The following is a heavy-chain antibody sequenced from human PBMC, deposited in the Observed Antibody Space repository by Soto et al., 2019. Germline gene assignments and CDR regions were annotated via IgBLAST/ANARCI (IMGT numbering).Heavy chain of an antibody. CDR3: ARVVPAAMYYYYGMDV. J-gene: IGHJ6*02. CDR1: GFTFSTYA. Sequence: GGSLRLSCAASGFTFSTYAMHWVRQAPGKGLEWVAVLSYDGSNKYYADSVKGRFTISRDNSKNTLYLQMNSLRAEDTAVYYCARVVPAAMYYYYGMDVWGQGTTVTVSS. D-gene: IGHD2-2*01. CDR2: LSYDGSNK. V-gene: IGHV3-30*03.